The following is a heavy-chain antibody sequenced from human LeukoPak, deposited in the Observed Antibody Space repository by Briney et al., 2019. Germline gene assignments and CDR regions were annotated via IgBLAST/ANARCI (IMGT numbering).Heavy chain of an antibody. CDR1: GYTFTSYD. CDR2: MNPNSGNT. CDR3: ARDCRGSGGSCCFDY. D-gene: IGHD2-15*01. V-gene: IGHV1-8*03. J-gene: IGHJ4*02. Sequence: GASVKVSFKASGYTFTSYDINWVRQATGQGLAWMGWMNPNSGNTGYAQKFQGRVTITRNTSISTAYMELSSLRSEDTAVYYCARDCRGSGGSCCFDYWGQGTLVTVSS.